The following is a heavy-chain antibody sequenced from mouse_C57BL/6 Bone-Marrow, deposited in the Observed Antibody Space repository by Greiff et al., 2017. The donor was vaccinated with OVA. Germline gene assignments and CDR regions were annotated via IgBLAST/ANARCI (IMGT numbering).Heavy chain of an antibody. Sequence: VLLVASLFFFLPPFFSLKLSCAASGFTFSDYGMHWVRQAPEKGLEWVAYISSGSSTIYYADTVKGRFTISRDNAKNTLFLQMTSLRSEDTAMYYCARRGLLRPRDYAMDYWGQGTSVTVSS. CDR3: ARRGLLRPRDYAMDY. J-gene: IGHJ4*01. V-gene: IGHV5-17*01. CDR2: ISSGSSTI. CDR1: GFTFSDYG. D-gene: IGHD1-2*01.